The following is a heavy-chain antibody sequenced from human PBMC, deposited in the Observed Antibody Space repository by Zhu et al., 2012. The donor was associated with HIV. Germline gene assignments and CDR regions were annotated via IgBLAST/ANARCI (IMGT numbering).Heavy chain of an antibody. J-gene: IGHJ4*02. D-gene: IGHD6-13*01. Sequence: QVQLQESGPGLVKPSETLSLTCTVSGGSISSSSYYWGWIRQPPGKGLEWIGSIYYSGSTYYNPSLKSRVTISVDTSKNQFSLKLSSVTAADTAVYYCARHGPGLSSSWYEDYVGQGTLVHRLL. V-gene: IGHV4-39*01. CDR2: IYYSGST. CDR3: ARHGPGLSSSWYEDY. CDR1: GGSISSSSYY.